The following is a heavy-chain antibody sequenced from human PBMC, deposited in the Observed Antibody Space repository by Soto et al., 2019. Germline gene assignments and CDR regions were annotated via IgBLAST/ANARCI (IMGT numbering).Heavy chain of an antibody. CDR2: ISYDGSNK. CDR1: GFTFISYA. Sequence: WGSLRLSCAASGFTFISYAIHFFRQAPGKGLEWVAVISYDGSNKYYADSVKGRFTISRDNSKDTLYLQMNSLRAEDTAVYYCARSVGSTGDYWGQGTLVTVSS. J-gene: IGHJ4*02. D-gene: IGHD2-2*03. CDR3: ARSVGSTGDY. V-gene: IGHV3-30-3*01.